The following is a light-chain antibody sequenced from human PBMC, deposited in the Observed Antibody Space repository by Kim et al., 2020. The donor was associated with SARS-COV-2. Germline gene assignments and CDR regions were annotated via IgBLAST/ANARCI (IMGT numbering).Light chain of an antibody. J-gene: IGKJ1*01. CDR2: GAS. Sequence: EIVLTQSPGTLSLSPGERATLSCTASQSVSSSYLAWYQQKPGQAPRLLIYGASSRATGIPDRFSGSGSGTHFTLTISRLEPEDFAVYYCQQYGSSPAWTFGQGTKVDIK. CDR3: QQYGSSPAWT. V-gene: IGKV3-20*01. CDR1: QSVSSSY.